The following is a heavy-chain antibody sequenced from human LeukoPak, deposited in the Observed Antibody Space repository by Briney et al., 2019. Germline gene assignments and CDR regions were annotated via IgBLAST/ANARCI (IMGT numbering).Heavy chain of an antibody. D-gene: IGHD6-19*01. Sequence: PGGSLTLSCAASGFTFSTYAMSWVRQAPGKGLEWVSAISGSGGGTYYANSVKGRFTISRDNSKNTLYLQMNSLRAEDTAVYYCAKDLDYSSGWCYDYWGQGTLVTVSS. CDR1: GFTFSTYA. CDR2: ISGSGGGT. V-gene: IGHV3-23*01. J-gene: IGHJ4*02. CDR3: AKDLDYSSGWCYDY.